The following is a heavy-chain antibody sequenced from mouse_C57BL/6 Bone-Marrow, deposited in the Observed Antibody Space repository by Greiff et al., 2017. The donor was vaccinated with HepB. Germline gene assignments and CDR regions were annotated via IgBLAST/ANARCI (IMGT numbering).Heavy chain of an antibody. CDR1: GFTFSSYG. Sequence: EVKLVESGGDLVKPGGSLKLSCAASGFTFSSYGMSWVRQTPDKRLEWVATISSGGSYTYYPDSVKGRFTISRDNAKNTLYLQMSSLKSEDTAMYDCASHIEDYYYGDSYTYWYIDVWGTGTTVTVSS. D-gene: IGHD1-1*01. V-gene: IGHV5-6*01. CDR3: ASHIEDYYYGDSYTYWYIDV. CDR2: ISSGGSYT. J-gene: IGHJ1*03.